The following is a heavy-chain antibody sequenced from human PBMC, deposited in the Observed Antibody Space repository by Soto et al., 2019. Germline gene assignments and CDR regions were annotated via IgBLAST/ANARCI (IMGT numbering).Heavy chain of an antibody. D-gene: IGHD3-3*01. CDR2: IKSNTDGGTT. Sequence: SLRRSFGASGVTFRNAWISGVRQAPGKGLEWVGRIKSNTDGGTTDYAAPVKGRFTISREDSKNTLYLQMNSLKTEDTAGYYCTTFGLNHTSYGMDVWGQGTTVTVSS. V-gene: IGHV3-15*01. CDR3: TTFGLNHTSYGMDV. CDR1: GVTFRNAW. J-gene: IGHJ6*01.